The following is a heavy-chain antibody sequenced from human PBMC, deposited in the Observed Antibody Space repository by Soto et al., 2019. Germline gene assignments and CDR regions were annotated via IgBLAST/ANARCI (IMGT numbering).Heavy chain of an antibody. CDR1: GYTFTGYY. V-gene: IGHV1-2*02. CDR2: INPNSGGT. Sequence: ASVKVSCKASGYTFTGYYMHWVRQAPGQGLEWMGWINPNSGGTNYAQKFQGRVTMTRDTSISTAYMELSRLRSDDTAVYYCARDLSSASYYFDYWGQGTLVTVSS. J-gene: IGHJ4*02. CDR3: ARDLSSASYYFDY.